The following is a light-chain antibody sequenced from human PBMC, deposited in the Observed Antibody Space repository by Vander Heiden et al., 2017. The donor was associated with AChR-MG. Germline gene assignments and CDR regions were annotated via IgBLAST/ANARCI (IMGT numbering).Light chain of an antibody. CDR3: LQLKSFPRT. Sequence: IQLTQSPSSLSASVGDRVTITCRASQDSSNCLAWYQQKTGKAPKLLIYAASTLQSGVPSRFRGSGSGTDFTLTISSLQPEDFATYYCLQLKSFPRTFGGGTKVEIK. V-gene: IGKV1-9*01. J-gene: IGKJ4*01. CDR2: AAS. CDR1: QDSSNC.